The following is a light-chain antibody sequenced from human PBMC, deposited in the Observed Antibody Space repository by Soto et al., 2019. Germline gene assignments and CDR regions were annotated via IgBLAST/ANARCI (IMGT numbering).Light chain of an antibody. J-gene: IGLJ2*01. V-gene: IGLV3-25*03. CDR3: QSADSSGTGVV. Sequence: SYELTQPPSVSVSPGQTARITCSGDALPNQYAYWYQQKPRQAPVLVIYKDSERPTGIPERFSGSSSGTTVTLTISGVQAEDEDDYYCQSADSSGTGVVFGGGTKLTVL. CDR2: KDS. CDR1: ALPNQY.